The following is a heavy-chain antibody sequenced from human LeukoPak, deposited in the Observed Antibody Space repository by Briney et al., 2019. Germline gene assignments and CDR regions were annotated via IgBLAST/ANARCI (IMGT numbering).Heavy chain of an antibody. J-gene: IGHJ4*02. D-gene: IGHD6-19*01. V-gene: IGHV4-34*01. CDR1: GGSFSGYY. CDR2: INHSGST. Sequence: PSETLSFTCAVYGGSFSGYYWSWIRQPPGKGLEWIGEINHSGSTNYNPSLKSRVTISVDTSKNQFSLKLSSVTAADTAVYYCARGLGLSSGWYFDYWGQGTLVTVSS. CDR3: ARGLGLSSGWYFDY.